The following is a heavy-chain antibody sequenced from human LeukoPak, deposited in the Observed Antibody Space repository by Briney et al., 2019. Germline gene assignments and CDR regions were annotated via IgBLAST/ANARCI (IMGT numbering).Heavy chain of an antibody. CDR2: IYSGGST. Sequence: PGGSLRLSCAASGFTVSSNYMSWVRQAPGKGLEWVSVIYSGGSTYYADSVKGRFTISRDNSKNTLYLQMNSLRAEDTAVYYCAKDSSTGWWLPFWGYWGQGTLVTVSS. CDR1: GFTVSSNY. D-gene: IGHD3-16*01. J-gene: IGHJ4*02. CDR3: AKDSSTGWWLPFWGY. V-gene: IGHV3-53*01.